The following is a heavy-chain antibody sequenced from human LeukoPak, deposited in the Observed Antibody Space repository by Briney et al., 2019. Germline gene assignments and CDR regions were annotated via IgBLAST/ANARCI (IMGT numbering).Heavy chain of an antibody. CDR3: AGGRQADY. CDR2: IYHSGST. CDR1: GYSISSGYY. J-gene: IGHJ4*02. Sequence: PSETLSLTCAVSGYSISSGYYWGWIRQPPGKGLGWIGSIYHSGSTYYNPSLKSRVTISVDTSKNQFSLKLSSVTAADTAVYYCAGGRQADYWGQGTLVTVSS. V-gene: IGHV4-38-2*01.